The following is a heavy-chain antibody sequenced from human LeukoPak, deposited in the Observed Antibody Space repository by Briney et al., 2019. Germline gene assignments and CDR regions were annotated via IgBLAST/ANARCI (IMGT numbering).Heavy chain of an antibody. CDR1: GYTFTGYY. D-gene: IGHD3-10*01. J-gene: IGHJ4*02. CDR3: ARDQTYSGSGIYTYFDY. Sequence: ASVKVSCKASGYTFTGYYMHWVRQAPGQGLEWMGWINPNSGGTNYAQKFQGRVTMTRDTSISTAYMELSRLRSDDTAVYYCARDQTYSGSGIYTYFDYWGQGTLVTVSS. CDR2: INPNSGGT. V-gene: IGHV1-2*02.